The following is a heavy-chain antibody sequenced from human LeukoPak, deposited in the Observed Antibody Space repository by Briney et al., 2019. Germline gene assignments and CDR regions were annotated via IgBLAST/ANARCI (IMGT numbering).Heavy chain of an antibody. Sequence: PSETLSLTCAVYGGSFSGYYWSWIRQPPGKGLEWIGSIYYSGSTYYNPSLKSRVTISVDRPKNQFSLRLSSVTAADTAVYYCANADRFCSGSCHVPDAFDFWGQGTMVTVSS. D-gene: IGHD2-15*01. CDR1: GGSFSGYY. CDR3: ANADRFCSGSCHVPDAFDF. CDR2: IYYSGST. V-gene: IGHV4-34*01. J-gene: IGHJ3*01.